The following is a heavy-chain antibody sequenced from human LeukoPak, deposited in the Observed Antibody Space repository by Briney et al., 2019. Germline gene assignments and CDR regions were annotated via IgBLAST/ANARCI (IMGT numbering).Heavy chain of an antibody. CDR1: GGSISSYN. Sequence: SETLSLTCTVSGGSISSYNWNWIRQPPGKGLEWIGFIYYTGSTIYNPSLKSRVTISVDTSKNQSSLRLTSVTAADTAVYYCARDYSDSSGYSPFQHWGQGTLVTVSS. CDR2: IYYTGST. V-gene: IGHV4-59*01. D-gene: IGHD3-22*01. CDR3: ARDYSDSSGYSPFQH. J-gene: IGHJ1*01.